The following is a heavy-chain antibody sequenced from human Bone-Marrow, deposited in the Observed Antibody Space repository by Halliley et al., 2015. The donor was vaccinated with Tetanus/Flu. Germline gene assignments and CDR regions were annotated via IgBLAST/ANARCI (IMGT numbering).Heavy chain of an antibody. D-gene: IGHD3-3*02. Sequence: NKYYRDPVKGRFTISRENSKNTVYLQMNSLRADDTAVYYCTKVLSRSKGFRRTLYISNIYGLDVWGQGTTVSVSS. J-gene: IGHJ6*02. CDR2: NK. CDR3: TKVLSRSKGFRRTLYISNIYGLDV. V-gene: IGHV3-30*02.